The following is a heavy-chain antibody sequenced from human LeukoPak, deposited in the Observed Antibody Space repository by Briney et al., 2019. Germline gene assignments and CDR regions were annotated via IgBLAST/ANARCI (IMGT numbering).Heavy chain of an antibody. CDR3: ARAGDANALFYDFWSGPPFDY. Sequence: ASVKVSCKASGYTFTSYGISWVRQAPGQGLEWMGWISAYNGNTNYAQKLQGRVTMTTDTSTSTAYMELRSLRSDDTAVYYCARAGDANALFYDFWSGPPFDYWGQGTLVTVSS. CDR1: GYTFTSYG. D-gene: IGHD3-3*01. J-gene: IGHJ4*02. V-gene: IGHV1-18*01. CDR2: ISAYNGNT.